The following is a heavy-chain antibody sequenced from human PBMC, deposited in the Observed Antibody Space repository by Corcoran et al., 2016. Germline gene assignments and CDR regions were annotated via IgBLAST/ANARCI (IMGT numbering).Heavy chain of an antibody. D-gene: IGHD6-13*01. CDR2: INPSGGST. CDR1: GYTFTSYY. V-gene: IGHV1-46*01. Sequence: QVQLVQSGAEVKKPGASVKVSCKASGYTFTSYYMHWVRQAPGQGLEWMGIINPSGGSTSYAQKFQGRVTMTRDTSTSTVYMELRSLRSEDTAVYYCARDAHSRRWSPTNTFDYWGQGTLVTVSA. J-gene: IGHJ4*02. CDR3: ARDAHSRRWSPTNTFDY.